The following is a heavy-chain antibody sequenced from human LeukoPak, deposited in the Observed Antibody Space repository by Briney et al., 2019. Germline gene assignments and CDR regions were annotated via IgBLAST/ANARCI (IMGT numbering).Heavy chain of an antibody. V-gene: IGHV3-11*01. CDR1: GFTFSDYY. CDR2: ISSSGSTI. J-gene: IGHJ4*01. D-gene: IGHD6-13*01. CDR3: AKQPTSALAAAGTFDY. Sequence: GGSLRLSCAASGFTFSDYYMSWIRQAPGKGLGWVSYISSSGSTIYYADSVKGRFTISRDNAKNSLYLQMNTLRAEDTAVYYCAKQPTSALAAAGTFDYWGHGTLVTVSS.